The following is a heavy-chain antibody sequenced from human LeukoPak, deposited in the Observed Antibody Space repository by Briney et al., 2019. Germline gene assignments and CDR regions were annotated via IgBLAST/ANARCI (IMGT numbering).Heavy chain of an antibody. D-gene: IGHD3-22*01. V-gene: IGHV4-4*02. CDR2: IYHSGST. CDR3: ARGGRLLGKFDY. CDR1: GGSISSSNW. J-gene: IGHJ4*02. Sequence: PSETPSLTCAVSGGSISSSNWWSWVRQPPGKGLEWIGEIYHSGSTNYNPSLKSRVTISVDKSKNQFSLKLSSVTAADTAVYFCARGGRLLGKFDYWGQGTLVTVSS.